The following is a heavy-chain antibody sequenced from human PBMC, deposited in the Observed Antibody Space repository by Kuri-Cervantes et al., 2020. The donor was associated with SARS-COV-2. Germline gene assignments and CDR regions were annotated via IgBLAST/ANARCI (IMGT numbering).Heavy chain of an antibody. J-gene: IGHJ4*02. CDR3: AKGGLDSGWGY. D-gene: IGHD6-19*01. CDR2: IYSGGSST. CDR1: GFTFSSYA. Sequence: GGSLRLSCAASGFTFSSYAMSWVRQAPGKGLEWVSVIYSGGSSTYYADSVKGRFTISRDNSKNTLYLQMNSLRAEDTAVYYCAKGGLDSGWGYWSQGTLVTVSS. V-gene: IGHV3-23*03.